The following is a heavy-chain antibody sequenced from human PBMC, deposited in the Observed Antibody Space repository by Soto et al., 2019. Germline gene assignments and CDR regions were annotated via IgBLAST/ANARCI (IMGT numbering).Heavy chain of an antibody. CDR3: ARHVPPEYSTSSWDY. J-gene: IGHJ4*02. V-gene: IGHV5-10-1*01. CDR1: GYSFTSYW. Sequence: PGESLKISCKCSGYSFTSYWISWVRQLPGKGLEWMGRIDPSDSYNSYSPSFQGHISISADKSISTAFLQWSSLKASDSAMYYCARHVPPEYSTSSWDYWGQGSLVTVSS. CDR2: IDPSDSYN. D-gene: IGHD6-6*01.